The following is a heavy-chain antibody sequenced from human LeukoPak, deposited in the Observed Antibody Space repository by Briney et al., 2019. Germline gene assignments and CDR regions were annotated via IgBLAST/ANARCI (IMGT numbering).Heavy chain of an antibody. Sequence: GGSLRLSCAASEFTFSSYAMSWVRQAPGKGLKWVSAISGSGVSTYYADSVKGRFTISRDNSKNTLYLQMNSLRAEDTAVYYCAKGRNAFDIWGQGTMVTVSS. CDR1: EFTFSSYA. J-gene: IGHJ3*02. CDR2: ISGSGVST. V-gene: IGHV3-23*01. CDR3: AKGRNAFDI.